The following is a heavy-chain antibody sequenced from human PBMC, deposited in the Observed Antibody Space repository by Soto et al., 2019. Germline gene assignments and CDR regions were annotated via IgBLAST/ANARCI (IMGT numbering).Heavy chain of an antibody. J-gene: IGHJ4*02. Sequence: QITLKESGPTLVKPTQTLTLTCTFSGFSLNSSGVGVGWIRQPPGKALEGLALIYWNDEMHYSPPLKSRLATPLYDFKHQLVLPVTSMDPVHTATYYCAHSRFAKYSSLPADFDFWGPGILVTVSS. CDR1: GFSLNSSGVG. CDR2: IYWNDEM. CDR3: AHSRFAKYSSLPADFDF. D-gene: IGHD6-6*01. V-gene: IGHV2-5*01.